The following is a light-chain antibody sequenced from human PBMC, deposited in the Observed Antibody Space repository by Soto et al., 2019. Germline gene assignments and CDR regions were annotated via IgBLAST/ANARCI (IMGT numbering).Light chain of an antibody. V-gene: IGKV3-20*01. J-gene: IGKJ4*01. CDR2: GAS. CDR3: QQYGSSPPLT. Sequence: EIVLTQSPGTLSLSPGERATLSCRASQSFSSSYLAWYQQKPGQAPRLLIYGASSRATGIPDRFSGSGSGTEFTLTIISLEREEVAVYYCQQYGSSPPLTFGGGTKVEIK. CDR1: QSFSSSY.